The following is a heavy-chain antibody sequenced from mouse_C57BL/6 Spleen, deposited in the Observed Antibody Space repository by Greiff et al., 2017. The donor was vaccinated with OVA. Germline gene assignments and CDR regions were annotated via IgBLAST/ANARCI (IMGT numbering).Heavy chain of an antibody. V-gene: IGHV3-1*01. Sequence: EVKLVESGPGMVKPSQSLSLTCTVTGYSITSGYDWHWIRHFPGNKLEWMGFISYSGSTNYNPSLKSRISITHDTSKNHFFLKLNSVTTEDTATYYCARGYGNYYAMDYWGQGTSVTVSS. J-gene: IGHJ4*01. CDR2: ISYSGST. CDR1: GYSITSGYD. CDR3: ARGYGNYYAMDY. D-gene: IGHD2-1*01.